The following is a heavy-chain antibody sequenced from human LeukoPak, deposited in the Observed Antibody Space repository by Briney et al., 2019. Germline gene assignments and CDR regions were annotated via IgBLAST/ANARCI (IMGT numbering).Heavy chain of an antibody. Sequence: PGGSLRLSCAASGVTFSSYWMHWVRQAPGKGLVWVSRINTDGSSTSYADSVKGRFTTSRDNAKNTLYLQMNSLRAEDTAVYYCFSSLGALSGWGQGTLVTVSS. CDR1: GVTFSSYW. CDR2: INTDGSST. D-gene: IGHD3-16*01. V-gene: IGHV3-74*01. J-gene: IGHJ4*02. CDR3: FSSLGALSG.